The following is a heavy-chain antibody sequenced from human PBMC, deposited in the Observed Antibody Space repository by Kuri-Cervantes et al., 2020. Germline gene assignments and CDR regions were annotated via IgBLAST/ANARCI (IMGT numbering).Heavy chain of an antibody. Sequence: GGSLGLSCAASGFTFSSYAMSWVRQAQGKGLEWVSAISGSGGSTYYADSVKGRFTISRDNSKNTLYLQMNSLRAEDTAVYYCAKDLRGRASPAGEYWGQGTLVTVSS. J-gene: IGHJ4*02. D-gene: IGHD1-26*01. V-gene: IGHV3-23*01. CDR1: GFTFSSYA. CDR3: AKDLRGRASPAGEY. CDR2: ISGSGGST.